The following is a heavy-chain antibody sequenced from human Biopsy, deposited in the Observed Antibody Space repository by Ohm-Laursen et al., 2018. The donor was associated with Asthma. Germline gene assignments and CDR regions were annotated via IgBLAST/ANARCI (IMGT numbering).Heavy chain of an antibody. CDR1: GFSFSVYY. CDR2: ISSSGSTT. V-gene: IGHV3-11*01. CDR3: ARVFESSEWGPFYHFGLDV. Sequence: TLSCTASGFSFSVYYMTWMRQAPGKGLEWVSSISSSGSTTYPAESVKGRFTISRDNAQKSLFLPMGSLRAEDTAIYYCARVFESSEWGPFYHFGLDVWGQGTTVAVSS. J-gene: IGHJ6*02. D-gene: IGHD6-25*01.